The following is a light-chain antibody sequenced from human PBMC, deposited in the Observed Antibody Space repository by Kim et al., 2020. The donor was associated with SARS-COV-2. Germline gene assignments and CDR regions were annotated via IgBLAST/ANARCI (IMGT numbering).Light chain of an antibody. J-gene: IGLJ3*02. CDR1: NIGSKS. CDR2: YYS. CDR3: QVWDSSSDNPV. Sequence: SYELTQPPSVSVAPGKTARITCGGNNIGSKSVHWYQQKPGQAPVLVIYYYSNRPSGIPERFSGSNSGNTATLTISRVEAGDEADYYCQVWDSSSDNPVFGGGTQLTVL. V-gene: IGLV3-21*04.